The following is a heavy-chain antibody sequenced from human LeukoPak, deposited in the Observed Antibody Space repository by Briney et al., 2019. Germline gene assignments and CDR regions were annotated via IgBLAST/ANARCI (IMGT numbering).Heavy chain of an antibody. CDR3: AVGYCSSTSCFDVDYYYYGMGV. Sequence: SETLSLTCAVYGGSFSGYYWSWIRQPPGKGLEWIGEINHSGSTNYNPSLKSRVTISVDTSKNQFSLRLSSVTAADTAVYYCAVGYCSSTSCFDVDYYYYGMGVWGQGTTVTVSS. CDR1: GGSFSGYY. CDR2: INHSGST. J-gene: IGHJ6*02. V-gene: IGHV4-34*01. D-gene: IGHD2-2*01.